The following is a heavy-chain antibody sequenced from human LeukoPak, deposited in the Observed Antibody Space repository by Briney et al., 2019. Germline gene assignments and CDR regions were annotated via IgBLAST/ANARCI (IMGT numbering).Heavy chain of an antibody. J-gene: IGHJ6*02. CDR2: IYHSGST. CDR1: GGSISSGGYS. V-gene: IGHV4-30-2*01. CDR3: ARADDYEGMDV. Sequence: PSQILSLTCAVSGGSISSGGYSWSWIRQPPGKGLEWIGYIYHSGSTYYNPSLKSRVTISVDRSKNQFSLKLSSVTAADTAVYYCARADDYEGMDVWGQGTTVAVSS.